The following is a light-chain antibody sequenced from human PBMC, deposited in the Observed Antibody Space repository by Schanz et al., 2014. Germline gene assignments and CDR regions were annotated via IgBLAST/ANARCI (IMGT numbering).Light chain of an antibody. CDR1: QSVSSN. V-gene: IGKV3-11*01. CDR3: QQRSRWPLT. J-gene: IGKJ4*01. CDR2: GAS. Sequence: EIVMTQSPATLSVSPGERATLSCRASQSVSSNLAWYQQKPGQAPRLLIYGASTRANGIPARFSGSGSGTDFTLTISSLEPEDFAVYYCQQRSRWPLTFGGGTKVEIK.